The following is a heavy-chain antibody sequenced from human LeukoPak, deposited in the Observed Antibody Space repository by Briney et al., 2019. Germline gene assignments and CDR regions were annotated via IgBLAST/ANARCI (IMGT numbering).Heavy chain of an antibody. CDR3: ARVDRGQWLVRGVFDY. D-gene: IGHD6-19*01. CDR2: INWNGGST. Sequence: GGSLRLFCAPSGFIFDVYGMTSVRHAPGKGLEWVSGINWNGGSTGYADSVKGRFTISRDNAKNSLYLQMNSLRAEDTAFYYCARVDRGQWLVRGVFDYWGQGTLVTVSS. J-gene: IGHJ4*02. CDR1: GFIFDVYG. V-gene: IGHV3-20*04.